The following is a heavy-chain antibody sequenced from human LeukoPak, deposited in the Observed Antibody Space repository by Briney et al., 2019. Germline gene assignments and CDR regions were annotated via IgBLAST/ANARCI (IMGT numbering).Heavy chain of an antibody. V-gene: IGHV3-30*02. J-gene: IGHJ5*02. CDR1: GFTFSSYG. CDR2: IRYDGSNK. Sequence: GGSLRLSCAASGFTFSSYGMHWVRQAPGKGLEWVAFIRYDGSNKYYADSVKGRFTVSRDNSKNTLYLQMNSLRADDTAVYYCGRGIQSFDPWGQGTLVTVSS. CDR3: GRGIQSFDP.